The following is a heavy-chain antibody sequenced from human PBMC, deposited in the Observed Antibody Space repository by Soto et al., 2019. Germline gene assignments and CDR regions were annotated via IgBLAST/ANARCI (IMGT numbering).Heavy chain of an antibody. Sequence: PSETLSLTCTVSGGSISSGDYYWSWIRQPPGKGLEFIGETHHSRGTNYNPSLRSRVTMSLDKSKNQLSLILYSVTAADTGVYYCARYSAASGTYYFDYWGQGTLVTVSS. V-gene: IGHV4-39*07. CDR3: ARYSAASGTYYFDY. CDR1: GGSISSGDYY. CDR2: THHSRGT. J-gene: IGHJ4*01. D-gene: IGHD6-13*01.